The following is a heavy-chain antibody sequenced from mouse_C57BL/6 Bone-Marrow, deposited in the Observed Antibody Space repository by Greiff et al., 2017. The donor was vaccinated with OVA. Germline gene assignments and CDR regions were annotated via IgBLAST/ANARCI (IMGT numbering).Heavy chain of an antibody. CDR1: GYTFTDYY. V-gene: IGHV1-19*01. J-gene: IGHJ1*03. CDR3: ACLYYDYDEDWYFDV. Sequence: VQLQQSGPVLVKPGASVKMSCKASGYTFTDYYMNWVKQSHGKSLEWLGVINPYNGGTSYNQKFKGKATLTVDKSSSTAYMELNSLTSEDSAVYYCACLYYDYDEDWYFDVWGTGTTVTVSS. D-gene: IGHD2-4*01. CDR2: INPYNGGT.